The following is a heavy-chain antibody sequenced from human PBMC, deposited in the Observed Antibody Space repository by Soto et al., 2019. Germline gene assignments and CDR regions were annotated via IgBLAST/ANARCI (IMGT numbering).Heavy chain of an antibody. V-gene: IGHV4-39*01. CDR2: IYYRGNT. J-gene: IGHJ5*02. Sequence: QLQLQGSGPGLVKPSETLSLTCTVSGGSIGNALYFWGWIRQSPGKGLEWIASIYYRGNTYYNPSLKSRGTISLDTSKNQFSLNLTSVTAADAALYYCARVHQQYIWFDPWGQGTLVIVSS. CDR1: GGSIGNALYF. CDR3: ARVHQQYIWFDP. D-gene: IGHD2-2*01.